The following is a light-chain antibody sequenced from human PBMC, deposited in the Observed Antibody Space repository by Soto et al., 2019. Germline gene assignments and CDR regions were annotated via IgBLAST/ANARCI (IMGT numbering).Light chain of an antibody. V-gene: IGLV1-47*01. Sequence: QSVLTQPPSASGTPGQRVTISCSGSSSNIGISYVYWYQQLPGTAPKLLIYRNNQRPSGVPDRFSGSKSGTSASLAISGLRSEDEADYYCAAWDDSLSGSWVFGGGTKLTVL. CDR1: SSNIGISY. J-gene: IGLJ3*02. CDR3: AAWDDSLSGSWV. CDR2: RNN.